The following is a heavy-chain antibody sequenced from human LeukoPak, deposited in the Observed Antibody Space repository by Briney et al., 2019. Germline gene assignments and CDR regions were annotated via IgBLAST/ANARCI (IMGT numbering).Heavy chain of an antibody. V-gene: IGHV3-23*01. CDR1: GFTFSSYA. J-gene: IGHJ4*02. CDR2: ISGSGGST. D-gene: IGHD2-2*01. CDR3: ANLVVPAADFDY. Sequence: GGSLRLSCAASGFTFSSYAMSWVRQAPGKGLEWVSAISGSGGSTCYADSVKGRFTISRDNSKNTLYLQMNSLRAEDTAVYYCANLVVPAADFDYWGQGTLVTVSS.